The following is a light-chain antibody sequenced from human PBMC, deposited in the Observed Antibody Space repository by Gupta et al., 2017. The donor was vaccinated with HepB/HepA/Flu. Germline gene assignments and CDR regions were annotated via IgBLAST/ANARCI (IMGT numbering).Light chain of an antibody. V-gene: IGLV3-19*01. CDR2: GQN. J-gene: IGLJ2*01. CDR1: SLSDYS. CDR3: NSQDSAGNHVL. Sequence: SSELTQDPTVSVALGQTVRITCQGDSLSDYSANWYQQRPGQAPILIIYGQNHRPSGIPDRFSGSYSGNTASLTITGAQAEDEADYFCNSQDSAGNHVLFGGRTKLTVL.